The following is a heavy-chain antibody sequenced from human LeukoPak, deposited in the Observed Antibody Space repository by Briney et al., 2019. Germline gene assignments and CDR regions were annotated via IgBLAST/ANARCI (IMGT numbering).Heavy chain of an antibody. J-gene: IGHJ4*02. V-gene: IGHV3-23*01. CDR1: GFTFGSYG. CDR2: ISGSGGST. Sequence: GGSLRLSCAASGFTFGSYGMHWVRQAPGKGLEWVSAISGSGGSTYYADSVRGRFTISRDNSKNTLYLQMNSLRAEDTAVYYCAKDGSWIQLSVSDYWGQGTLVTVSS. D-gene: IGHD5-18*01. CDR3: AKDGSWIQLSVSDY.